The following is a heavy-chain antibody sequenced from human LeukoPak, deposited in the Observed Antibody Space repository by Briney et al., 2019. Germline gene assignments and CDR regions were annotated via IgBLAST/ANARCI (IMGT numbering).Heavy chain of an antibody. CDR3: ARVVAMAGVPVY. CDR2: INPNSGGT. D-gene: IGHD2-15*01. CDR1: GYTFTGYY. Sequence: ASVKVSCKASGYTFTGYYMHWVRQAPGQGREWMGRINPNSGGTNYAQKFQGRVTMTRDTSISTAYMELSRLRSDDTAVYYCARVVAMAGVPVYWGQGTLVTVSS. J-gene: IGHJ4*02. V-gene: IGHV1-2*06.